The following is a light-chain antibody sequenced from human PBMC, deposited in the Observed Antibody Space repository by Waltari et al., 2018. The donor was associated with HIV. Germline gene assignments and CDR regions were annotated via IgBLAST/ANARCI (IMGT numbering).Light chain of an antibody. CDR3: VTWDTSLSVLV. Sequence: QSVLTQPPSVSAAPGQTVTISCSGSSPNFGKDDVSWDQQRPGSAPQLLIYDDKKRPSGIPDRFSGAKSGTSATLGIAGRHTGDEAKYYCVTWDTSLSVLVFGGGTKLTVL. V-gene: IGLV1-51*01. J-gene: IGLJ2*01. CDR1: SPNFGKDD. CDR2: DDK.